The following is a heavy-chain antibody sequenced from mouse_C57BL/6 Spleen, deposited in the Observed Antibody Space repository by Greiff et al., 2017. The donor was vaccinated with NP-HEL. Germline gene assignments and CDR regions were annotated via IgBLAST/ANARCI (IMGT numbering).Heavy chain of an antibody. J-gene: IGHJ4*01. V-gene: IGHV1-18*01. D-gene: IGHD1-1*01. CDR3: ASSITTDYAMDY. Sequence: EVQLQQSGPELVKPGASVKIPCKASGYTFTDYNMDWVKQSHGKSLEWIGDINPNNGGTIYNQKFKGKATLTVDKSSSTADMELRSLTSEDTAVYYCASSITTDYAMDYWGQGTSVTVSS. CDR2: INPNNGGT. CDR1: GYTFTDYN.